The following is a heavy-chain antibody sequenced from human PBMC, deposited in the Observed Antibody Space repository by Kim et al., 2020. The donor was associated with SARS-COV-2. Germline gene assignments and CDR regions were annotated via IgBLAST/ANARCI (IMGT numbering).Heavy chain of an antibody. D-gene: IGHD6-13*01. V-gene: IGHV4-34*01. CDR1: GGSFSNYY. J-gene: IGHJ5*02. CDR3: AKVGAGGARLGGSRRKTWFDP. Sequence: SETLSLTCAVYGGSFSNYYWSWIRQPPGKGLEWIAEINRSGNVNYNSSLKSRVTTSIDTSKNQFTLKLISVTAADTAVYYCAKVGAGGARLGGSRRKTWFDPWGQGTLVTVSS. CDR2: INRSGNV.